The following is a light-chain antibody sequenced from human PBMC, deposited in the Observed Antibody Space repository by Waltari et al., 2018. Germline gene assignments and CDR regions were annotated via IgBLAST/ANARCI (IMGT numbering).Light chain of an antibody. CDR1: SSDVGTYNY. CDR2: EVT. J-gene: IGLJ3*02. CDR3: CSYAGSYTWV. Sequence: QSALTQPPSASGSPGQSVTISCTGSSSDVGTYNYVSWYQQHPGKAPKLMIYEVTKRPSGVPDRFSGSKSGNTASVTISGLQAEDEAEYYCCSYAGSYTWVFGGGTKLTVL. V-gene: IGLV2-8*01.